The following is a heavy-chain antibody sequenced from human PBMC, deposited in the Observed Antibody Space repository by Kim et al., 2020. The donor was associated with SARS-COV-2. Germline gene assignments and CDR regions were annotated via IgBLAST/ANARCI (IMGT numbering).Heavy chain of an antibody. CDR1: GGSFSGYY. D-gene: IGHD6-19*01. J-gene: IGHJ6*03. Sequence: SETLSLTCAVYGGSFSGYYWSWIRQPPGKGLEWIGEINHSGSTNYNPSVKSRVTISVDTSKNQFSLKLSSVTAADTAVYYCARGTRQWLVRGAYNYYMDGWGKGTTVTVSS. CDR3: ARGTRQWLVRGAYNYYMDG. CDR2: INHSGST. V-gene: IGHV4-34*01.